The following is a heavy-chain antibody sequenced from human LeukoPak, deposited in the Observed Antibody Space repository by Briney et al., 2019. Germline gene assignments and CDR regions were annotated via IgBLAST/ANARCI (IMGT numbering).Heavy chain of an antibody. CDR1: GFTFSTYG. J-gene: IGHJ3*02. Sequence: GGSLRLSCEASGFTFSTYGMHWVRQAPGKGLEWMAVIWNDGSNKYYADSVKGRFTISRDNSKNTLYLQMNSLRVEDTAVYYCAKDYSRDGYYADTFHTWGQGTMVTVSS. D-gene: IGHD3-3*01. V-gene: IGHV3-33*06. CDR3: AKDYSRDGYYADTFHT. CDR2: IWNDGSNK.